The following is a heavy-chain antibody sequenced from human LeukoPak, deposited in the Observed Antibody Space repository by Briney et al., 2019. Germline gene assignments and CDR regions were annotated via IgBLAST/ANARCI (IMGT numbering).Heavy chain of an antibody. D-gene: IGHD3-10*01. CDR1: GGSISSGGYS. J-gene: IGHJ5*02. CDR2: IYHSGST. Sequence: SETLSLTCAVSGGSISSGGYSWSWIRQPPGKGLEWIGYIYHSGSTYYNPSLKSRVTISVDRSKNQFSLKPSSVTAADTAVYYCARGVSPSSYYYGSGSLVWFDPWGQGTLVTVSS. CDR3: ARGVSPSSYYYGSGSLVWFDP. V-gene: IGHV4-30-2*01.